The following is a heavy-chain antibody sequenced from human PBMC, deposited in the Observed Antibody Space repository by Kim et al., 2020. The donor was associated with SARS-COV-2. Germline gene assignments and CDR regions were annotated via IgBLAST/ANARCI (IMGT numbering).Heavy chain of an antibody. V-gene: IGHV3-23*01. Sequence: GGSLRLSCAASGFTFSSYAMSWVRQAPGKGLEWVSAISGSGGSTYYADSVKGRFTISRDNSKNTLYLQMNSLRAEDTAVYYCAKLPLYDFWRGYRWFDPCGQGTLVTVSS. J-gene: IGHJ5*02. CDR2: ISGSGGST. CDR1: GFTFSSYA. D-gene: IGHD3-3*01. CDR3: AKLPLYDFWRGYRWFDP.